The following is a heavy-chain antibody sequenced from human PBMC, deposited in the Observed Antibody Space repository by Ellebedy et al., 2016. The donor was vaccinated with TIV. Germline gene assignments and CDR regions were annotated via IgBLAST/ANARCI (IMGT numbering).Heavy chain of an antibody. D-gene: IGHD2-2*01. Sequence: GESLKISXGASGITFSTYAMHWVRQAPGKGLEWVAIISNDGSNKDNADSVKGRFTISRYNSNNMLYLQMNSLRPEDTAIYYCARGGDCSSTSCFRPFDYWGQGTLVTVSS. CDR3: ARGGDCSSTSCFRPFDY. J-gene: IGHJ4*02. CDR2: ISNDGSNK. CDR1: GITFSTYA. V-gene: IGHV3-30*04.